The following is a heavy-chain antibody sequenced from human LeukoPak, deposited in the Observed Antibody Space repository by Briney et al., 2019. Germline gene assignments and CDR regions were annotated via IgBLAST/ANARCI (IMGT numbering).Heavy chain of an antibody. Sequence: GESLRLSCAASGFTFSSYAMSWVRQAPGKGLEWVSAISGSGGSTYYADSVKGRFTISRDNSKNTLYLQMNSLRAEDTAVYYCAKDPLRYCSGGSCHYFDYWGQGTLVTVSS. CDR3: AKDPLRYCSGGSCHYFDY. CDR1: GFTFSSYA. V-gene: IGHV3-23*01. J-gene: IGHJ4*02. D-gene: IGHD2-15*01. CDR2: ISGSGGST.